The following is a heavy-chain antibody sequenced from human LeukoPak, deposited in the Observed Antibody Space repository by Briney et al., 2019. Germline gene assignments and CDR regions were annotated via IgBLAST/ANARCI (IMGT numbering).Heavy chain of an antibody. Sequence: GGSLRLSCAASGFTVSSNYMSWVRQAPGKGLEWVSVIYSGGSTYYADSVKGRFTISRDNSKDTLYLQMNSLRAEDTAVYYCARALAASGIAPWGQGTLVTVSS. D-gene: IGHD6-13*01. V-gene: IGHV3-66*01. CDR3: ARALAASGIAP. CDR2: IYSGGST. CDR1: GFTVSSNY. J-gene: IGHJ5*02.